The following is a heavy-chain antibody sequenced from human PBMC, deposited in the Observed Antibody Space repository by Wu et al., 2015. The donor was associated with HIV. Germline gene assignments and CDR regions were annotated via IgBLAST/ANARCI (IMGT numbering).Heavy chain of an antibody. J-gene: IGHJ6*01. V-gene: IGHV1-69*05. CDR3: ARFRNISIAAAWYVVHDGSRNSPTXDGVRNRRPLPVRPPYRPFPRGGYVRPTPVPPVTPFYPPVFPRTVPSYG. Sequence: QVQLVQSGAEVKKPGSSVKVSCKASGGTFSSYAISWVRQAPGQGLEWMGGIIPIFGTANYAQKFQGRVTITTDESTSTAYMELRSLRSDDTAVYYCARFRNISIAAAWYVVHDGSRNSPTXDGVRNRRPLPVRPPYRPFPRGGYVRPTPVPPVTPFYPPVFPRTVPSYG. CDR1: GGTFSSYA. CDR2: IIPIFGTA. D-gene: IGHD6-13*01.